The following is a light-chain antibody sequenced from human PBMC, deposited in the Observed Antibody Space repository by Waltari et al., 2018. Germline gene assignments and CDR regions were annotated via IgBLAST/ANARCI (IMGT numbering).Light chain of an antibody. J-gene: IGLJ2*01. CDR3: CSYTRSVSLV. CDR2: DVG. V-gene: IGLV2-14*03. Sequence: QSALTQPASVSGSPGQSISISCTGTSRDVGGYNFVSWYQRLPGKAPKLIIYDVGNRPSVVSNRFSGSKSGHVASLIISGLQAGVEADYYCCSYTRSVSLVFGGGTKLTVL. CDR1: SRDVGGYNF.